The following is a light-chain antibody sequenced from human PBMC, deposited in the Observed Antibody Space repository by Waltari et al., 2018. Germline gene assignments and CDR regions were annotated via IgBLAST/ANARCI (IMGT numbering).Light chain of an antibody. J-gene: IGKJ4*02. CDR1: QYITGNW. Sequence: EIVLKQSPGTLSLSPGERVTLNCRASQYITGNWLTWYQQKPGQAPRLLIYAASTRAPGIPDRFSGSGSGTDFSLTISRLEPEDSAAYYCQQYDGSVVTFGGGTKVEIK. V-gene: IGKV3-20*01. CDR2: AAS. CDR3: QQYDGSVVT.